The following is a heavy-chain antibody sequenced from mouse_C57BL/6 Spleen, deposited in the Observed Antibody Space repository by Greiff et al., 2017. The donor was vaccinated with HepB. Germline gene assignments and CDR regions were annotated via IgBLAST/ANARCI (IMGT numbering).Heavy chain of an antibody. CDR3: ARDWAFAY. CDR1: GYTFTSYG. V-gene: IGHV1-81*01. CDR2: IYPRSGNT. D-gene: IGHD4-1*01. J-gene: IGHJ3*01. Sequence: LVESGAELARPGASVKLSCKASGYTFTSYGISWVKQRTGQGLEWSGEIYPRSGNTYYNEKFKGKATLTADKSSSTAYMELRSLTSEDSAVYFCARDWAFAYWGQGTLVTVSA.